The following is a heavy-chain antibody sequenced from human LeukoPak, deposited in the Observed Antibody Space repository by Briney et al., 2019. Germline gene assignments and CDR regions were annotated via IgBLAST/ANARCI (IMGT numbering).Heavy chain of an antibody. CDR1: GGSISSGSYY. V-gene: IGHV4-61*02. Sequence: SQTLSLTCTVSGGSISSGSYYWSWIRQPAGKGLEWIGRIYTSGSTNYNPSLKSRVTISVDTSKNQFSLKLSSVTAADTAVYYCASSGWAGYYYYMDVWGKGTTVTVSS. J-gene: IGHJ6*03. D-gene: IGHD6-19*01. CDR2: IYTSGST. CDR3: ASSGWAGYYYYMDV.